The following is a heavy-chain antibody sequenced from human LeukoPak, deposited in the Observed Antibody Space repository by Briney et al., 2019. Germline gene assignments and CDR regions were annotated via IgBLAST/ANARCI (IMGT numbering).Heavy chain of an antibody. V-gene: IGHV1-18*01. D-gene: IGHD3-10*01. CDR3: ARVRGAGWIHYYYYYYMDV. CDR2: ISAYNGNT. J-gene: IGHJ6*03. CDR1: GYTFTTYA. Sequence: ASVKVSCKASGYTFTTYAMNWVRQAPGQGLEWMGWISAYNGNTNYAQKLQGRVTMTTDTSTSTAYMELRSLRSDDTAVYYCARVRGAGWIHYYYYYYMDVWGKGTTVTISS.